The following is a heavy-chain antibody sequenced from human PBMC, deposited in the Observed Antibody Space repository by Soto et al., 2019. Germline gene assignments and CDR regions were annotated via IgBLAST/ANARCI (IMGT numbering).Heavy chain of an antibody. J-gene: IGHJ4*02. D-gene: IGHD3-9*01. CDR2: IYYSGST. V-gene: IGHV4-39*01. CDR1: GGSISSSSYY. CDR3: ARSDILDYFDY. Sequence: SETLSLTCTVSGGSISSSSYYWGWIRQPPGKGLEWIGSIYYSGSTYYNPSLKSRVTISVDTSKNQFSLKLSSVTAADTAVYYCARSDILDYFDYWGQGTLVTVSS.